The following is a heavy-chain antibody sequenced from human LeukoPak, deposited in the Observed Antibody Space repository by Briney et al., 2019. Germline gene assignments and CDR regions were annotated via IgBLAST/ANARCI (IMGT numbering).Heavy chain of an antibody. CDR2: IYYSGST. V-gene: IGHV4-39*07. CDR3: ARDRDFWSGPNFDY. CDR1: GGSISSSSYY. Sequence: SETLSLTCTVSGGSISSSSYYWGWIRQPPGKGLEWIGSIYYSGSTYYNPSLKSRVTISVDTSKNQFSLKLSPVTAADTAVYYCARDRDFWSGPNFDYWGQGTLVTVSS. D-gene: IGHD3-3*01. J-gene: IGHJ4*02.